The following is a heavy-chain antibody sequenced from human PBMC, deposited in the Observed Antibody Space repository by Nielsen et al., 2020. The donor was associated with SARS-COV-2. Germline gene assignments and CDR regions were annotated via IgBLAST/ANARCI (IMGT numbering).Heavy chain of an antibody. J-gene: IGHJ6*01. CDR2: ISWTSYTR. CDR1: GFTFDDYA. V-gene: IGHV3-9*01. CDR3: TLLQEHL. Sequence: SLKISCAASGFTFDDYAMHWARQAPGKGLEWVSSISWTSYTRTYADSVKGRFTISRDNAKNSLYLQMNSLHQGPIGLPPGTLLQEHLWG.